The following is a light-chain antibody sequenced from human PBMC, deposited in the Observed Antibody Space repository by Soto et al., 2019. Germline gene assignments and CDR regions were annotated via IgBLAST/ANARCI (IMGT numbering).Light chain of an antibody. CDR3: QQYGSSEII. Sequence: EIALTQSPGTLSLSPGERATLSCRASESVSDNYLAWYQQKPGQAPRLLIYDISSRATGIPDRFSGSVSGTDFTLTITRLEPEDFAVFYCQQYGSSEIIFGQGTRLEIK. CDR1: ESVSDNY. V-gene: IGKV3-20*01. CDR2: DIS. J-gene: IGKJ5*01.